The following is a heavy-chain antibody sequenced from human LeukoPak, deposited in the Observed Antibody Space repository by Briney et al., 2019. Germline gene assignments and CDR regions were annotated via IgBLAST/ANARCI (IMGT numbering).Heavy chain of an antibody. V-gene: IGHV4-59*01. D-gene: IGHD1-26*01. Sequence: SETLSLTCTFSGSSISTSYWSWSRQPPGKGLEWIAYIYYSGYTNYNPSLKSRVTISIDTSKNQFSLKLSSVTAADTAVYYCARARSVSGRFDSWGQGTLVTVSS. CDR3: ARARSVSGRFDS. CDR2: IYYSGYT. CDR1: GSSISTSY. J-gene: IGHJ4*02.